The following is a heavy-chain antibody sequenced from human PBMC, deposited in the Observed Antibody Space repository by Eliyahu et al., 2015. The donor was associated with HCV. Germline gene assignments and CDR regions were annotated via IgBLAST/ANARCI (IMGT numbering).Heavy chain of an antibody. Sequence: QVQLQQWGAGLLKPSETLSLTCAVYGGSFSGYYWSWIRQPPGKGLEWIGEINHSGSTNYNPSLKSRVTISVDTSKNQFSLKLSSVTAADTAVYYCARGRLPLRSPPGIRFDYWGQGTLVTVSS. CDR1: GGSFSGYY. V-gene: IGHV4-34*01. D-gene: IGHD4-17*01. CDR3: ARGRLPLRSPPGIRFDY. CDR2: INHSGST. J-gene: IGHJ4*02.